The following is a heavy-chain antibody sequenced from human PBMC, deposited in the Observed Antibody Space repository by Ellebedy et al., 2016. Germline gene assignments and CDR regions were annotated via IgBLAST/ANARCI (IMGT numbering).Heavy chain of an antibody. D-gene: IGHD3-22*01. CDR1: GFSVSNNY. CDR2: IYSGRVA. Sequence: GESLKISCAVSGFSVSNNYLTWVRQAPGKGLEWVSSIYSGRVAFYAQSVTGRFTISRDYSRNTLYLQMDRLRAEDTAIYYCARTLGAYYDSASYYGYNWFDPWGQGTLVTVSS. CDR3: ARTLGAYYDSASYYGYNWFDP. J-gene: IGHJ5*02. V-gene: IGHV3-53*01.